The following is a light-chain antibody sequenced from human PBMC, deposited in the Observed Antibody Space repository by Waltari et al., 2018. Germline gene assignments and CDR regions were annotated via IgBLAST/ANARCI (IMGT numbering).Light chain of an antibody. CDR1: SSDVGGYNY. V-gene: IGLV2-14*01. CDR3: SSYTSSSTLV. Sequence: QSALTQPASVSGSPGQSLTISCTGTSSDVGGYNYVSWYQQHPSKAPKLMIYEVSNRPSGVSNRFSGSKSGNTASLTISGLQAEDEADYYCSSYTSSSTLVFGGGTKLTVL. J-gene: IGLJ2*01. CDR2: EVS.